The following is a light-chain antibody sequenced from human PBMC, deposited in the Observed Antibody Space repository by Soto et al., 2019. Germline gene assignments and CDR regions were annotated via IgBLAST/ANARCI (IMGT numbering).Light chain of an antibody. CDR1: QGISSY. V-gene: IGKV1-9*01. CDR2: AAS. J-gene: IGKJ3*01. CDR3: QQLNSSPLT. Sequence: DIQLTQSPSFLSASVGDRVTITCRASQGISSYLAWYQQKPGKAPKLLIYAASTLQSGVPSRFSGSGSGTEFTLTISSLQPEDFTTYYYQQLNSSPLTFGPGTKVDIK.